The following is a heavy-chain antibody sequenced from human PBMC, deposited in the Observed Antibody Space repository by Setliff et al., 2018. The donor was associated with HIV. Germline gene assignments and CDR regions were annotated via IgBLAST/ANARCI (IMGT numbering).Heavy chain of an antibody. CDR2: IYYSGST. Sequence: SETMSLTCTVSGGSISSSSYYWGWIRQPPGKRLEWIGSIYYSGSTYYNPSLKSRVTLSLDTSKNQFSLELTSVTAADTAVYYCVRDDYGYNGKGFDYWGPGTLVTVSS. D-gene: IGHD4-17*01. CDR1: GGSISSSSYY. CDR3: VRDDYGYNGKGFDY. V-gene: IGHV4-39*07. J-gene: IGHJ4*02.